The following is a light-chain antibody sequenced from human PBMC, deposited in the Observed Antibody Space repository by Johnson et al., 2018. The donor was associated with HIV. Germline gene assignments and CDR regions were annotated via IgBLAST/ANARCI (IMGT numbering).Light chain of an antibody. CDR3: GTWDISLSVGYG. Sequence: QSVLTQPPSVSAAPGQKVTISCSGSSSNIGNNYVSWYQQLPGTAPKLLICENNKRPSGIPDRFSGSKSGTSATLGITGLQTGDEADYYCGTWDISLSVGYGVGTGTKVTVL. J-gene: IGLJ1*01. CDR2: ENN. V-gene: IGLV1-51*02. CDR1: SSNIGNNY.